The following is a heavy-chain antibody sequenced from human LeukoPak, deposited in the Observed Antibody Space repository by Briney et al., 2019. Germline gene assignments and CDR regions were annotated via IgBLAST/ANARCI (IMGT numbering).Heavy chain of an antibody. CDR2: ISYSGSI. J-gene: IGHJ4*02. CDR1: RGSISSYY. V-gene: IGHV4-59*01. Sequence: SETLSLTCTVSRGSISSYYWSWIRQPPGKGLEWIGYISYSGSINYNPSLKSRLTASVDTSKNQFSLRLSSVTAADTAVYYCARAIGYSSVFDYWGQGTLVTVSS. CDR3: ARAIGYSSVFDY. D-gene: IGHD6-19*01.